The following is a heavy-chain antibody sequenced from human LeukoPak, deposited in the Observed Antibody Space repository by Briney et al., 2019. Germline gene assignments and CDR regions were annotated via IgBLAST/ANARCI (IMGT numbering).Heavy chain of an antibody. CDR2: IYYSGST. V-gene: IGHV4-59*08. D-gene: IGHD3-22*01. Sequence: SETLSLTCTVSGGSISSYYWSWIRQPPGKGLEWIGYIYYSGSTNYNPSLKSRVTISVDTSKNQFSLKLSSVTAADTAVYYCASHYYDSSGYYPDAFDIWGQGTMVTVSS. CDR1: GGSISSYY. CDR3: ASHYYDSSGYYPDAFDI. J-gene: IGHJ3*02.